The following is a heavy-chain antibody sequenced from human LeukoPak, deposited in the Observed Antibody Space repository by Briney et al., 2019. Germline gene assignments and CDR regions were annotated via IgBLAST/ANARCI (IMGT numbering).Heavy chain of an antibody. CDR3: ARAYGSGSSNYYYMDV. CDR2: ISAYNGNT. CDR1: GYTFTNYG. J-gene: IGHJ6*03. V-gene: IGHV1-18*01. Sequence: ASVKVSCKASGYTFTNYGISWVRQAPGQGLEWMGWISAYNGNTNYAQKLQGRVTMTTDTSTSTAYMELSRLRSDDTAVYYCARAYGSGSSNYYYMDVWGKGTTVTISS. D-gene: IGHD3-10*01.